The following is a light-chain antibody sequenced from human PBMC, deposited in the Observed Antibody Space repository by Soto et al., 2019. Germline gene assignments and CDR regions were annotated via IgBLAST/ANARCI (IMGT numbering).Light chain of an antibody. J-gene: IGKJ5*01. CDR3: QQSDT. CDR2: GTS. Sequence: EIVLTHSPGTLSLSPCERATLSCRASQSVSSTYLAWYQQKPGQAPRLLIYGTSSRATGIPDRFSGSGSGTDFTLTISRLEPEDFAVYYCQQSDTFGQGTRLEI. V-gene: IGKV3-20*01. CDR1: QSVSSTY.